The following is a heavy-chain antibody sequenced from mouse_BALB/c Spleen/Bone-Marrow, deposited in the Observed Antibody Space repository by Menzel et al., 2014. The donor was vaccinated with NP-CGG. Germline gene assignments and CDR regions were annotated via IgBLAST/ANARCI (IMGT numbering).Heavy chain of an antibody. V-gene: IGHV5-12-2*01. CDR2: ITNGGGST. D-gene: IGHD4-1*01. Sequence: EVQRVESGGGLVQPGGSLKLSCAASGFPFSSYTMSWVRQTPEKRLEGVAFITNGGGSTYYPDTLKGRFTISRDDAKNTLYLQMSSLKSEDTAMYYCATLTGTSYWGQGTLVTVSA. CDR3: ATLTGTSY. CDR1: GFPFSSYT. J-gene: IGHJ3*01.